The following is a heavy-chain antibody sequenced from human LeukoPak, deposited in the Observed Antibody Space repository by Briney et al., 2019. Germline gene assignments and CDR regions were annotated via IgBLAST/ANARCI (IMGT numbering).Heavy chain of an antibody. J-gene: IGHJ4*02. CDR3: ARVAVAGSYYFDY. V-gene: IGHV3-7*04. D-gene: IGHD6-19*01. Sequence: GGSLRLSCAASGFTFSSYWMSWVRQAPGKGLEGVANIKQDGSEKYYVDSVKGRFTISRDNAKNSLYLQMNSLRAEDTAVYYCARVAVAGSYYFDYWGQGTLVTVSS. CDR2: IKQDGSEK. CDR1: GFTFSSYW.